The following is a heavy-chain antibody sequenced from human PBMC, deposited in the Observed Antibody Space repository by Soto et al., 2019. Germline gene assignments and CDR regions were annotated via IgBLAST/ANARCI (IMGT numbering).Heavy chain of an antibody. J-gene: IGHJ4*02. V-gene: IGHV3-15*07. CDR1: GFTFSNVW. Sequence: EVQLVESGGGLVKPAGSLRLSCAASGFTFSNVWMNWVRQAPGKGLEWVGRIKSITDGGTTDYAAPVKGRFTISRDDSKITLYLQMSSLKTEDTAVYYCTKRDCSGGSCYDWGQGTLVTVSS. CDR3: TKRDCSGGSCYD. D-gene: IGHD2-15*01. CDR2: IKSITDGGTT.